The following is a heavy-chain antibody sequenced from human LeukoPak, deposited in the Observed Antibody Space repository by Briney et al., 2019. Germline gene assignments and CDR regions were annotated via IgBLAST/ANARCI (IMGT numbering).Heavy chain of an antibody. CDR2: INPNSGGT. J-gene: IGHJ4*02. V-gene: IGHV1-2*02. Sequence: GASVEVSCKASGYTFTGYYVHWVRQAPGQGLEWMGWINPNSGGTNYAQKFQGRVTMTRDTSISTAYMELSRLRSDDTAVYYCARGIAVAVYYFDYWGQGTLVTVSS. D-gene: IGHD6-19*01. CDR3: ARGIAVAVYYFDY. CDR1: GYTFTGYY.